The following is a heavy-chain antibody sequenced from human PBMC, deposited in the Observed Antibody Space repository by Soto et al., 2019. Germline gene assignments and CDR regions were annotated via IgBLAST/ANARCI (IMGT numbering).Heavy chain of an antibody. J-gene: IGHJ2*01. CDR1: GFTFSSYA. CDR2: ISGGGGST. Sequence: EVQLLESGGGLVQPGGSLRLSCAASGFTFSSYAMSWVRQAPGKGLEWVSAISGGGGSTYYADSVKGRFTISRDNSKKPFYLQMTRLRAEHPAVYYCAKFYRPLMLVIPAAYRSSDPGGRGPLVP. CDR3: AKFYRPLMLVIPAAYRSSDP. V-gene: IGHV3-23*01. D-gene: IGHD2-2*01.